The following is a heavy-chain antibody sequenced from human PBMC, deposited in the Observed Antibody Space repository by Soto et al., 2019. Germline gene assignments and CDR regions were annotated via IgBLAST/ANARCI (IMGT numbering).Heavy chain of an antibody. J-gene: IGHJ6*02. CDR1: GGCISSYY. Sequence: XETLSLACTVSGGCISSYYWSWIRQPPGKGLEWIGYIYYSGSTNYNPSLKSRVTISVDTSKNQFSLKLSSVTAADTAVYYCASGGSEVVPHAIGYYYYYGMDVWGQGTTVTVSS. V-gene: IGHV4-59*01. D-gene: IGHD2-2*01. CDR3: ASGGSEVVPHAIGYYYYYGMDV. CDR2: IYYSGST.